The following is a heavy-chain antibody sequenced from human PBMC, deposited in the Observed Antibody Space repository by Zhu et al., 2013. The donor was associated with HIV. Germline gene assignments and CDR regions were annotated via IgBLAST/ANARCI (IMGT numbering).Heavy chain of an antibody. CDR3: ARVFGTWGQFDY. CDR2: INPNAGGT. Sequence: QAQLVQSGAEVKKPGASVKVSCKASGYTFTSYGISWVRQAPGQGLEWMGWINPNAGGTMYPEKFQGRVTMTRDTPSNVAYMELSSLRYDDTAVYYCARVFGTWGQFDYWGQGTLVTVSS. J-gene: IGHJ4*02. CDR1: GYTFTSYG. D-gene: IGHD3-10*01. V-gene: IGHV1-18*01.